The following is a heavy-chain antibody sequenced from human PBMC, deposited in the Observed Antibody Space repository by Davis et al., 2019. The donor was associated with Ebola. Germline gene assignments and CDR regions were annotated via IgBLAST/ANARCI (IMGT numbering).Heavy chain of an antibody. V-gene: IGHV3-30*02. CDR2: IRWNGVNA. J-gene: IGHJ5*02. CDR3: AKDKISVAGTYNLFDP. CDR1: GFTFSSYG. Sequence: PGGSLRLSCVASGFTFSSYGLHRVRQAPGKGLEWVGFIRWNGVNAYYSDSVKGRFTISRDNSKNSVYLQMDSLRAEDTALYYCAKDKISVAGTYNLFDPWGQGTMVTVSS. D-gene: IGHD6-19*01.